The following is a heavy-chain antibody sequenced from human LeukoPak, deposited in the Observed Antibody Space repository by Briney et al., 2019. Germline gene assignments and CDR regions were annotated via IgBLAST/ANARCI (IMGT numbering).Heavy chain of an antibody. CDR2: ISYDGTNK. Sequence: GGSLRLSCAASGFTFSNYGMHWVRRAPGKGLEWVAVISYDGTNKYYADSVKGRFTISIDNSKNTLYLRMNSLRAGDTAVYYCAKDWGFCSSTSCYPRIWGQGTMVTVSS. V-gene: IGHV3-30*18. D-gene: IGHD2-2*01. CDR3: AKDWGFCSSTSCYPRI. CDR1: GFTFSNYG. J-gene: IGHJ3*02.